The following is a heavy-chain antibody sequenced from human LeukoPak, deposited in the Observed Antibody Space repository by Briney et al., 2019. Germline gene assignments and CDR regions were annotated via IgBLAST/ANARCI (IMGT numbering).Heavy chain of an antibody. J-gene: IGHJ4*02. D-gene: IGHD3-22*01. CDR1: GFTFSSYA. V-gene: IGHV3-23*01. CDR2: ISGSGDNT. Sequence: GGSLILSCAASGFTFSSYAMSWVRQAPGKGLEWVSGISGSGDNTYYADSVKSRFTISRDNSKNTLYVQVNSLGTEDTAAYYCAKGSYYDSSGSFYFDYWGQGTLVTVSS. CDR3: AKGSYYDSSGSFYFDY.